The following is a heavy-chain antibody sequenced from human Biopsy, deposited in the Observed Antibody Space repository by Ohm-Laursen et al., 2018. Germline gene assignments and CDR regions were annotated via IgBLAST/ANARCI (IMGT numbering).Heavy chain of an antibody. V-gene: IGHV1-18*01. J-gene: IGHJ4*02. CDR2: ISAYNGHT. D-gene: IGHD4-17*01. CDR1: GYPFITYG. Sequence: ASVKVSCKASGYPFITYGISWVRQAPGQGLEWMGWISAYNGHTKFARKFQDRVTMTTDTSTTTAYTDLRSLRSDDTAVYYCARDPHGEGRDYGSYFDYWGQGTLVTVSS. CDR3: ARDPHGEGRDYGSYFDY.